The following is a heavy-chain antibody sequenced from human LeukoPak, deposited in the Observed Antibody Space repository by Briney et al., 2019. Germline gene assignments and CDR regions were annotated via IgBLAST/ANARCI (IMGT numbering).Heavy chain of an antibody. V-gene: IGHV3-48*03. J-gene: IGHJ6*03. D-gene: IGHD6-19*01. CDR1: GFTFSTSD. CDR3: AREGSDWNYYYYMDV. CDR2: ISSSGSTI. Sequence: GGSLRLSCAASGFTFSTSDMNWIRQAPGKGLEWVSHISSSGSTITYADSVKGRFTISRDNAKNSLYLQMNSLRAEDTAVYYCAREGSDWNYYYYMDVWGKGTTVTISS.